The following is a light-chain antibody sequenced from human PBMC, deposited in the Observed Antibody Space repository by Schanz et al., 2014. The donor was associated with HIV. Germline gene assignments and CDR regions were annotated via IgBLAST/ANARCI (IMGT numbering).Light chain of an antibody. Sequence: QSALTQPPSASGSPGQSVTISCTGTSSDVGGYNYVSWYQQHPGKAPKVMIYEVTKRPSGVSNRFSGSKSGNTASLTVSGLQAEDEADYYCSSYAGSNNLVFGGGTKLTVL. CDR1: SSDVGGYNY. J-gene: IGLJ2*01. CDR3: SSYAGSNNLV. CDR2: EVT. V-gene: IGLV2-8*01.